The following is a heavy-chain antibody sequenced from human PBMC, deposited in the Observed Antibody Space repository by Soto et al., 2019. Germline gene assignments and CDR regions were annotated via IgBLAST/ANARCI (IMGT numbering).Heavy chain of an antibody. J-gene: IGHJ4*02. Sequence: QVQLVQSGAEVKKPGASVKVSCKASGYTFTSYDINWVRQATGQGLEWMGWMNPNSGNTGFAQKFQGRVTMTRNTSISTDYRELGSLRSEDTVVYYCAREHSSSKRFDDWGQGTLVTVSA. CDR1: GYTFTSYD. CDR3: AREHSSSKRFDD. D-gene: IGHD6-13*01. V-gene: IGHV1-8*01. CDR2: MNPNSGNT.